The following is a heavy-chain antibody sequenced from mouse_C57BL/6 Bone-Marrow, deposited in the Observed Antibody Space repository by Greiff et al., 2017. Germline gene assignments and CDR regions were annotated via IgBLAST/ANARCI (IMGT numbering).Heavy chain of an antibody. D-gene: IGHD1-1*02. V-gene: IGHV1-47*01. CDR3: ARRDIWGSYAMDY. J-gene: IGHJ4*01. CDR2: FHPYNDDT. CDR1: GYTFTTYP. Sequence: VKLVESGAELVKPGASVKMSCKASGYTFTTYPIEWMKQNHGKSLEWIGNFHPYNDDTKYNEKFKGKATLTVEKSSSTVYLELSRLTSDDSAVYYCARRDIWGSYAMDYWGQGTSVTVSS.